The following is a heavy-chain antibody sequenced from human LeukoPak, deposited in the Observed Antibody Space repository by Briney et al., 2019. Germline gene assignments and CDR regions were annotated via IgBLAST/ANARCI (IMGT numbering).Heavy chain of an antibody. CDR1: GFTVSSNY. CDR3: ARSRRQWLDFDY. V-gene: IGHV3-53*01. CDR2: IYSGGST. D-gene: IGHD6-19*01. J-gene: IGHJ4*02. Sequence: GGSLRLSCAASGFTVSSNYMSGVRQAPGKGLEWVSVIYSGGSTYYADSVKGRFTISRDNSKNTLYLQMNSLRAEDTAVYYCARSRRQWLDFDYWGQGTLVTVSS.